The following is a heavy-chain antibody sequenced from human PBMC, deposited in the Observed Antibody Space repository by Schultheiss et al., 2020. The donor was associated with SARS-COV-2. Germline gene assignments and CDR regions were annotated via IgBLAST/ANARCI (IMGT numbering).Heavy chain of an antibody. V-gene: IGHV1-8*02. Sequence: ASVKVSCKASGGTFSSYAISWVRQAPGQGLEWMGWMNPNSGNTGYAQKFQGRVTMTRNTSISTAYMELSSLRSEDTAVYYCARDGGIQLWFSLSQYYFDYWGQGTLVTVSS. D-gene: IGHD5-18*01. CDR3: ARDGGIQLWFSLSQYYFDY. CDR1: GGTFSSYA. CDR2: MNPNSGNT. J-gene: IGHJ4*02.